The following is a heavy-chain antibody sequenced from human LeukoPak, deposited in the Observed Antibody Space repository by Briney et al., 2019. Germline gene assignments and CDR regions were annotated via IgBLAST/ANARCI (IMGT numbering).Heavy chain of an antibody. J-gene: IGHJ4*02. V-gene: IGHV3-23*01. CDR1: GFTFTDYA. CDR2: ISYGGDNT. D-gene: IGHD4-17*01. CDR3: AKDPHPYGDSVGGYHFDY. Sequence: GGSLRLSCAASGFTFTDYAMNWVRQAPGKGLEWVSGISYGGDNTYYADSVKGRFTISRDNPRNTLNLALNRLRAEDTAVYYCAKDPHPYGDSVGGYHFDYWGQGTLVTVSS.